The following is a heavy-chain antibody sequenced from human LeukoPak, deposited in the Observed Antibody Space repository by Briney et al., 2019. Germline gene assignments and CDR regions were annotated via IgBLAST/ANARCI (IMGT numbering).Heavy chain of an antibody. Sequence: SGTLSLTCAVSGGSISSSNWWSWVRQPPGKGLEWIGEIYHSGSTNYNPSLKSRVTISVDKSKNQFSLKLSSVTAADTAVYYCARGQPYYDFWSGYYRNYGMDVWGQGTTVTVSS. D-gene: IGHD3-3*01. J-gene: IGHJ6*02. CDR3: ARGQPYYDFWSGYYRNYGMDV. CDR1: GGSISSSNW. V-gene: IGHV4-4*02. CDR2: IYHSGST.